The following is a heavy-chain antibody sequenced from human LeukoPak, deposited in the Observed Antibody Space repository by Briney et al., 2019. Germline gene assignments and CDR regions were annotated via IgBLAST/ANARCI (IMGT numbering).Heavy chain of an antibody. D-gene: IGHD3-22*01. CDR2: IYHSGST. CDR3: ARADYDSSGYYYFDY. V-gene: IGHV4-38-2*02. CDR1: GYSISSGYY. Sequence: SETLSLTCTVSGYSISSGYYWGWIRPPPGKGLEWIGSIYHSGSTYYNPSLKSRVTISVDTSKNQFSLKLSSVTAADTAVYYCARADYDSSGYYYFDYWGQGTLVTVSS. J-gene: IGHJ4*02.